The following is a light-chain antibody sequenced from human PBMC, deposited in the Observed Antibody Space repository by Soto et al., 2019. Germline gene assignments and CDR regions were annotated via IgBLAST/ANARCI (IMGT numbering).Light chain of an antibody. CDR3: QYYDGWVKT. CDR1: QSVKSI. V-gene: IGKV3-15*01. CDR2: GAS. Sequence: EIVITQTPATLSVSPGERATLFCRASQSVKSILAWYQQNPGQAPRLIIYGASTRATGVPARFSGSGSGTEFTLTISSLQSEDCAVYYCQYYDGWVKTFGQGTKLEIK. J-gene: IGKJ2*01.